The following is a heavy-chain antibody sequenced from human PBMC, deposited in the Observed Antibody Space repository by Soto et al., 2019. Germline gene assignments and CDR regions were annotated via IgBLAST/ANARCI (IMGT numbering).Heavy chain of an antibody. CDR1: GFTFNSYA. Sequence: PGGSLRLSCAASGFTFNSYAMSWVRKAPGKGLEWVSATSGGAETTYYADSVKGRFTTSRDNSDDTLYLQMNSLRAEDTAVYFCATLNSYYYDSTVYYDHWGQGTLVTVSS. V-gene: IGHV3-23*01. CDR3: ATLNSYYYDSTVYYDH. CDR2: TSGGAETT. D-gene: IGHD3-22*01. J-gene: IGHJ4*02.